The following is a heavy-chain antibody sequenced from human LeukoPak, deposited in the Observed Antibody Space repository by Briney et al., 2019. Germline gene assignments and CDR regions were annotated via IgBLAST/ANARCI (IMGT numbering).Heavy chain of an antibody. CDR1: GFTASSNY. D-gene: IGHD4-23*01. CDR3: ARGRTTVAVAGFDP. CDR2: IYSGSSA. J-gene: IGHJ5*02. V-gene: IGHV3-53*01. Sequence: GGSLRLSCAASGFTASSNYMSWVRQAPGKGLEWVSVIYSGSSADYAGSVKGRFTISRDNSKNTLYLQMNSLRAEDTAVYYCARGRTTVAVAGFDPWGQGTLVTVSS.